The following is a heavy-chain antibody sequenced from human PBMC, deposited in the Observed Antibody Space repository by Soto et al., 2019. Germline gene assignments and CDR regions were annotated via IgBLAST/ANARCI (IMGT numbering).Heavy chain of an antibody. J-gene: IGHJ5*02. CDR3: ARLNTFGRFGELNWFDP. V-gene: IGHV4-39*01. Sequence: SETLSLTCTVSGGSISSSSYYWGWIRQPPGKGLEWIGSIYYSGSTYYNPSLKSRVTISVDTSKNQFSLKLSSVTAADTAVYYGARLNTFGRFGELNWFDPGGQETLVTVS. CDR1: GGSISSSSYY. CDR2: IYYSGST. D-gene: IGHD3-10*01.